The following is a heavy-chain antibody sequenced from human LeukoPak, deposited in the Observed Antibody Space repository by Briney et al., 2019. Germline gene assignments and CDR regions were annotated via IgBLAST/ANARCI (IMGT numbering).Heavy chain of an antibody. D-gene: IGHD2-15*01. CDR2: INHSGST. CDR3: ARGYCSGGSYYRTNPIDY. CDR1: GGSFSGYY. J-gene: IGHJ4*02. V-gene: IGHV4-34*01. Sequence: PSETLSLTCAVYGGSFSGYYWSWIRQPPGKGLEWIGEINHSGSTNYNPSLKSRVTISVDTSKNQFSLKLSSVTAADTAVYYCARGYCSGGSYYRTNPIDYWGQGTLVTVSS.